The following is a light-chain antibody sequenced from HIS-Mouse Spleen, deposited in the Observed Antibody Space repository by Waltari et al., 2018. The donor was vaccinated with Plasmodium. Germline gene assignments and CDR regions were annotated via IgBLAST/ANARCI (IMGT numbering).Light chain of an antibody. J-gene: IGKJ4*01. CDR3: QQRSNWPRVLT. CDR2: DAS. V-gene: IGKV3-11*01. Sequence: EIVLTQSPATLSLSPGERATLSCRASQSVSSYLAWYQQKPGQAPRLRIYDASNRATGITARFSVSGSGTDFTRTISSLEPEDFAVYYCQQRSNWPRVLTFGGGTKVEIK. CDR1: QSVSSY.